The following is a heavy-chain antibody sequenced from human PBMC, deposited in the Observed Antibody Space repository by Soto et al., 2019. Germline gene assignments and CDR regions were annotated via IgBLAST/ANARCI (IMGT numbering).Heavy chain of an antibody. D-gene: IGHD2-15*01. CDR3: AKGARVVAASPTDY. J-gene: IGHJ4*02. CDR2: ISYDGSNK. V-gene: IGHV3-30*18. Sequence: QVQLVESGGGVVQPGRSLRLSCAASGFTFTPYGMHWVRQAPGTGLEWVAVISYDGSNKYYADSVKGRFTISRDNSKNTLYLQMNSLRAEDTALYYCAKGARVVAASPTDYWGQGTLVTVSS. CDR1: GFTFTPYG.